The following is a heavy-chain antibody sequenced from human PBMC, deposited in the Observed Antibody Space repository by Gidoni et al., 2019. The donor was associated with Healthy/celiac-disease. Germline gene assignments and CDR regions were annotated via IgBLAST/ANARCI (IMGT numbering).Heavy chain of an antibody. CDR3: ANTRGWELHLDY. J-gene: IGHJ4*02. D-gene: IGHD1-26*01. V-gene: IGHV3-11*01. CDR1: GFTFSDDY. CDR2: ISSSGSTI. Sequence: QVQLVESGGGLVKPGGSLRHSCAASGFTFSDDYMSWILQAPGKGLEWVSYISSSGSTIYYADSVKCRFTISRDNAKNSLYLQMNSLRAEDTAVYYCANTRGWELHLDYWGQGTLVTVSS.